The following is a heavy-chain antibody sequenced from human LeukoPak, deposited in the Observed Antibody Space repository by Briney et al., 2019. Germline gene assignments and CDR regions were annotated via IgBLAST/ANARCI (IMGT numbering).Heavy chain of an antibody. CDR3: ARGDSTMVRGVISVDY. CDR1: GFTFSSYA. V-gene: IGHV3-30-3*01. D-gene: IGHD3-10*01. Sequence: GGSLRLSCAASGFTFSSYAMHWVRQAPGKGLEWVAVISYDGSNKYYADSVKGRFTISRDNSKNTLYLQMNSLRAEDTAVYYCARGDSTMVRGVISVDYWGQGTLVTVSS. J-gene: IGHJ4*02. CDR2: ISYDGSNK.